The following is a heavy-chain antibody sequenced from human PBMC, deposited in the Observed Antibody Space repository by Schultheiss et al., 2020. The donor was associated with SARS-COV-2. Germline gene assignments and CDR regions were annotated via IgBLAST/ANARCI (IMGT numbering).Heavy chain of an antibody. V-gene: IGHV4-59*01. D-gene: IGHD2-21*02. CDR2: ISNSGST. CDR1: GGSISSYY. CDR3: ARGEYCGGDCFLDY. J-gene: IGHJ4*02. Sequence: SQTLSLTCTVSGGSISSYYWSWIRQSPGKGLEWIGYISNSGSTNYNPSLKSRVTISVDTSKNQFSLKLSSVTAADTAVYYCARGEYCGGDCFLDYWGQGTLVTVSS.